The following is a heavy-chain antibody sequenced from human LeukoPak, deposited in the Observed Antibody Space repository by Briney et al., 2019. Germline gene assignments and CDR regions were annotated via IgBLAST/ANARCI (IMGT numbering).Heavy chain of an antibody. Sequence: ASVKVSCKASGYTFSSYDINWVRQATGQGLEWMGYMNPDSGNTGYAQNFQGRVTMTVNTSITTAYMELSSLRPEDTAVYYCARELRRDKYWGQGTLVTVSS. V-gene: IGHV1-8*01. CDR2: MNPDSGNT. J-gene: IGHJ4*02. CDR1: GYTFSSYD. D-gene: IGHD1-1*01. CDR3: ARELRRDKY.